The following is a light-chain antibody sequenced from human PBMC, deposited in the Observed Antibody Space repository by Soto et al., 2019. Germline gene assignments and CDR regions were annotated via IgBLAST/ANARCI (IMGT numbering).Light chain of an antibody. CDR2: SAS. Sequence: DIQMTQSPSSLSASVGERVTITCRASQGITTYLNWYQQKPGKAPKFLISSASTLQSGVPSRFSGTGSGTEFTLTISSLQREEFATYYCQQTYDPPHTFGQGTKVDI. CDR1: QGITTY. CDR3: QQTYDPPHT. V-gene: IGKV1-39*01. J-gene: IGKJ1*01.